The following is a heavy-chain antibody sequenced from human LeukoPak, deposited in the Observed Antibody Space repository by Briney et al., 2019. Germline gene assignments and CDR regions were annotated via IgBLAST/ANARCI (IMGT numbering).Heavy chain of an antibody. CDR3: ARVGRVVVPAAMTYYYSMDV. J-gene: IGHJ6*03. CDR2: INHSGST. V-gene: IGHV4-34*01. D-gene: IGHD2-2*01. CDR1: GGSFSGYY. Sequence: PSETLSLTCAVYGGSFSGYYWSWIRQPPGKGLEWIGEINHSGSTNYNPSLKSRVTISVDASKNQFSLKLSSVTAADTAVYYCARVGRVVVPAAMTYYYSMDVWGKGTTVTVSS.